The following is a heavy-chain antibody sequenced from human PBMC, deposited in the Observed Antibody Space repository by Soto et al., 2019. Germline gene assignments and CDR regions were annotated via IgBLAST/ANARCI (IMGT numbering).Heavy chain of an antibody. CDR1: GGTFSSYA. CDR3: AKLELEPSWYYYYMDV. CDR2: IIPIFGTA. J-gene: IGHJ6*03. Sequence: SVKVSCKASGGTFSSYAISWVRQAPGQRLEWMGGIIPIFGTANYAQKFQGRVTITADESTSTAYMELSSLRSEDTAVYYCAKLELEPSWYYYYMDVWGKGTTVTVSS. D-gene: IGHD1-1*01. V-gene: IGHV1-69*13.